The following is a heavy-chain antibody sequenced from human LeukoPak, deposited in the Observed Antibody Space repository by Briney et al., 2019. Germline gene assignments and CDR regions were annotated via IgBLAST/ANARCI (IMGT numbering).Heavy chain of an antibody. CDR2: IIPIFGTA. D-gene: IGHD5-24*01. CDR1: GGTFSSYA. V-gene: IGHV1-69*05. CDR3: AREGGRDGYFDY. J-gene: IGHJ4*02. Sequence: ASVKVSCKASGGTFSSYAISWVRQAPGQGLEWMGGIIPIFGTANYAQKFQGRVTITTDGSTSTAYMELSSLRSEDTAVYYCAREGGRDGYFDYWGQGTLVTVSS.